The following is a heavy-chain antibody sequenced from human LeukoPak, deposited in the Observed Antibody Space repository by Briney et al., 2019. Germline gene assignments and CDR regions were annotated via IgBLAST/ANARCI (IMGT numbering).Heavy chain of an antibody. Sequence: GGSLRLSCAASGFTLSSYSMNWVRQAPGKGLEWASYISSSSTHIYYADSVKGRSTISRGNARNSLYLQMNSLRAEDTAIYYCARSEHSSSSFDYWGQGTLVTVSS. CDR2: ISSSSTHI. CDR1: GFTLSSYS. J-gene: IGHJ4*02. CDR3: ARSEHSSSSFDY. V-gene: IGHV3-21*01. D-gene: IGHD6-6*01.